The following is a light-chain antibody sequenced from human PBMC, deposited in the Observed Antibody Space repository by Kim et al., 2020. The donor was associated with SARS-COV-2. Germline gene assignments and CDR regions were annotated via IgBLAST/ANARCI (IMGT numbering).Light chain of an antibody. V-gene: IGKV3-11*01. J-gene: IGKJ4*01. CDR3: QQRSNWPLT. Sequence: PGERATLSCRASQSVSSDLAWYQQKPGQAPRLLIYDASNRATGIPARFSGSGSGTDFTLTISSLEPEDFAVYYCQQRSNWPLTFGGGTKVDIK. CDR1: QSVSSD. CDR2: DAS.